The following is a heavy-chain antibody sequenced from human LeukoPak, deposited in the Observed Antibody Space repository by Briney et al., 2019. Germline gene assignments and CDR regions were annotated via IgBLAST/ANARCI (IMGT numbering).Heavy chain of an antibody. J-gene: IGHJ4*02. CDR2: IYSGGST. Sequence: QSGGSLRLSCAASGFTVSSNYMSWVRQAPGKGLEWVSVIYSGGSTYYADSVKGRFTISRDNSKNTLYLQMNSLRAEDTAVYYCARIARGYSYGSYYFDYWGQGTLVTVSS. CDR1: GFTVSSNY. CDR3: ARIARGYSYGSYYFDY. V-gene: IGHV3-53*01. D-gene: IGHD5-18*01.